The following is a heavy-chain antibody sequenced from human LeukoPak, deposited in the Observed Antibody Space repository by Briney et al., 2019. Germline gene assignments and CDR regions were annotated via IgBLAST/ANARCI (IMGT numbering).Heavy chain of an antibody. CDR2: MSTSRNT. J-gene: IGHJ4*02. CDR1: GAYISVNNYY. Sequence: SETLSLTCTVSGAYISVNNYYWAWIRQSPGKGLEWIGRMSTSRNTNYNPSLQSRVTISVDTSKNQFSLKLSSVTAADTAVYYCARDRLVLWFGELNYFDYWGQGTLVTVSS. CDR3: ARDRLVLWFGELNYFDY. V-gene: IGHV4-61*02. D-gene: IGHD3-10*01.